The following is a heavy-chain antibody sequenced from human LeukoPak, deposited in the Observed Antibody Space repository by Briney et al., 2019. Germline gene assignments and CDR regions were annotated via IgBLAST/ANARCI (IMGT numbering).Heavy chain of an antibody. CDR1: GCTFSSYA. D-gene: IGHD3-22*01. J-gene: IGHJ4*02. Sequence: GAFRRLTRETPGCTFSSYAVARVGQATGKGLEWVSAISWSGGRTYYAASVKGRFTISRDTSKHTLYLQMNSLRAEATAVYYCYIPYYDTSAYKGYWGQGTLVTVSS. CDR2: ISWSGGRT. V-gene: IGHV3-23*01. CDR3: YIPYYDTSAYKGY.